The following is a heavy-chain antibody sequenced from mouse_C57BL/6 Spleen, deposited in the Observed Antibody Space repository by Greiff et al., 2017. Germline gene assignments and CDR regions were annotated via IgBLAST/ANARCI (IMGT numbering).Heavy chain of an antibody. D-gene: IGHD1-1*01. V-gene: IGHV1-77*01. CDR1: GYTFTDYY. Sequence: QVQLQQSGAELVKPGASVKISCKASGYTFTDYYINWVKQRPGQGLEWIGKIGPGSGSTYYNEKFKGKATLTADKSSSTAYMQLSSLTSEDSAVYFCARKDYYGSSSAWFAYWGQGTLVTVSA. CDR3: ARKDYYGSSSAWFAY. CDR2: IGPGSGST. J-gene: IGHJ3*01.